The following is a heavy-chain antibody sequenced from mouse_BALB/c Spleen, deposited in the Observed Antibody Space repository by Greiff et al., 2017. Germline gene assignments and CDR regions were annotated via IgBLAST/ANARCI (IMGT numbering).Heavy chain of an antibody. J-gene: IGHJ2*01. CDR3: ARGGDDGSYYFDY. D-gene: IGHD2-2*01. V-gene: IGHV1-54*01. CDR1: GYAFTNYL. Sequence: VQLQQSGAELVRPGTSVKVSCKASGYAFTNYLIEWVKQRPGQGLEWIGVINPGSGGTNYNEKFKGKATLTADKSSSTAYMQLSSLTSDDSAVYFCARGGDDGSYYFDYWGQGTTLTVSS. CDR2: INPGSGGT.